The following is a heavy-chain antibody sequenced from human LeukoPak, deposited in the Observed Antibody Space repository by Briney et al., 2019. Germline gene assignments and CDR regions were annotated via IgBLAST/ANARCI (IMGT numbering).Heavy chain of an antibody. CDR1: GFTFSSYA. CDR2: ISGSGYST. V-gene: IGHV3-23*01. J-gene: IGHJ4*02. D-gene: IGHD2-15*01. Sequence: GGSLRLSCAASGFTFSSYAMSWVRQAPGKGLEWVSAISGSGYSTYYADSVKGRFTISRDNSKNTLYLQMNSLRAEDTDVYYYAREVVDCSGDNCLSLLDYWGQGTLVTVSS. CDR3: AREVVDCSGDNCLSLLDY.